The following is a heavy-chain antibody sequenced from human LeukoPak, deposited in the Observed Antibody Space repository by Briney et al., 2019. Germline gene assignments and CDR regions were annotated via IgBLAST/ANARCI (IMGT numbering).Heavy chain of an antibody. Sequence: SETLSLTCAVYGGSFSGYYWSWIRQPPGKGLEWIGEINHSGSTNYNPSLKSRVTISVDTSKNQFSLKLSSVTAADTAVYYCARDMGDGYNYDYWGQGTLVTVSS. CDR2: INHSGST. CDR1: GGSFSGYY. D-gene: IGHD5-24*01. CDR3: ARDMGDGYNYDY. J-gene: IGHJ4*02. V-gene: IGHV4-34*01.